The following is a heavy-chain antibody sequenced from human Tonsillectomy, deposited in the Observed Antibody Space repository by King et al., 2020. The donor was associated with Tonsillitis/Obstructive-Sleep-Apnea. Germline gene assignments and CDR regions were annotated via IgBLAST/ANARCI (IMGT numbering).Heavy chain of an antibody. D-gene: IGHD4-17*01. CDR1: GFTFSTYA. Sequence: VQLVESGGGLVQPGGSLRLSCAASGFTFSTYAMSWVRQAPGKGLEWGSGISGSGGRTDYTDSVKGRFTISRDNSKNTLYLQMNSLRAEDTAVYYCAKMTTQNDAFDIWGQGTMVTVSS. J-gene: IGHJ3*02. V-gene: IGHV3-23*04. CDR3: AKMTTQNDAFDI. CDR2: ISGSGGRT.